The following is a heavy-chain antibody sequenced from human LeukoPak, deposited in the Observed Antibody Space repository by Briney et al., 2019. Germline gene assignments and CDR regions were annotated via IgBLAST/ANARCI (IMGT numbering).Heavy chain of an antibody. CDR1: GGSISSHY. CDR3: ARVMQNYYYLDV. V-gene: IGHV4-59*11. Sequence: SETLSLTCTVSGGSISSHYWSWVRQPPGKGLEWIGNIYDSESTHYKSSLKSRVTISVDTSKNQFSLRLSSVTAADTAVYYCARVMQNYYYLDVWGKGTTVTVSS. CDR2: IYDSEST. D-gene: IGHD3-16*01. J-gene: IGHJ6*03.